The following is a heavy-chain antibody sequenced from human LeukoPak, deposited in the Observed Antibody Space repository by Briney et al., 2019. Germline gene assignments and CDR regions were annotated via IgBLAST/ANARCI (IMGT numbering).Heavy chain of an antibody. Sequence: SETLSLTCSVSGGSISSYYWSWIRQPPGKGLEYIEYSYYSGSTDYNPSLKSRVTISVDTSNQFSLMLTSVTAADTAVYYCARQSIAARRAFDIWGQGTMVTVSS. CDR2: SYYSGST. CDR3: ARQSIAARRAFDI. V-gene: IGHV4-59*08. J-gene: IGHJ3*02. D-gene: IGHD6-6*01. CDR1: GGSISSYY.